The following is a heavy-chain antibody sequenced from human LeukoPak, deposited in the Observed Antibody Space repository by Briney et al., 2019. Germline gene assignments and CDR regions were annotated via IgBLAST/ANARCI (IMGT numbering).Heavy chain of an antibody. CDR2: INIDGSST. D-gene: IGHD1-1*01. V-gene: IGHV3-74*01. CDR3: ARGTVAPDY. J-gene: IGHJ4*02. Sequence: GGSLRLSCAASGFTFSTYWMHWVRQAPGKGLVWVSRINIDGSSTSYADSVEGRFIISRDNAKTTLFLQMNSLSAEDTAVYYCARGTVAPDYWGQGTLVTVSS. CDR1: GFTFSTYW.